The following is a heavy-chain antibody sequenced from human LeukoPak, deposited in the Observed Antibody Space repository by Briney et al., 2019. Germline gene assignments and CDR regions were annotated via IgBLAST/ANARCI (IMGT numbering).Heavy chain of an antibody. Sequence: SGGSLRLSCAASGFTFSSYAMSWVRQAPGKGLEWVSAISGSGGSTYYADSVKGRFTISRDNSKNTLYLQMNSLRAEDTAVYYCAKSGSGLGSSGYYHYWGQGTLVTVSS. V-gene: IGHV3-23*01. CDR1: GFTFSSYA. CDR2: ISGSGGST. CDR3: AKSGSGLGSSGYYHY. J-gene: IGHJ4*02. D-gene: IGHD3-22*01.